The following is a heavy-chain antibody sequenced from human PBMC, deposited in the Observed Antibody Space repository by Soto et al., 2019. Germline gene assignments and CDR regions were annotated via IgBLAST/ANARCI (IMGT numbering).Heavy chain of an antibody. CDR3: VRVAHGDFFDH. V-gene: IGHV3-72*01. J-gene: IGHJ4*02. D-gene: IGHD4-17*01. Sequence: EVQLVESGGDLVQPGGPLRLSCAVSGFTFSALYMDWVRQAPGKGLEWVGRIRNKPNGYTTDYATSVKGRFTVSRDDSENSLFLQMDLLKTEDTAVYYCVRVAHGDFFDHWGRGTLVTVSS. CDR2: IRNKPNGYTT. CDR1: GFTFSALY.